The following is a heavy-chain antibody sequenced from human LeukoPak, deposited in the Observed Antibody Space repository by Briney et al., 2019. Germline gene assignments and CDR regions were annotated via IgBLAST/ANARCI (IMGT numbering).Heavy chain of an antibody. CDR3: AKDRLEGMTTVTTHWFDP. Sequence: GGSLRLSCAASGFTFRDYAMTWVRQAPGKGPEWVSTFSAGGNRTYYADSVKGRFTISRDNSKNTLYLQMNSLRAEDTAVYYCAKDRLEGMTTVTTHWFDPWGQGTLVTVSS. CDR1: GFTFRDYA. V-gene: IGHV3-23*01. D-gene: IGHD4-11*01. J-gene: IGHJ5*02. CDR2: FSAGGNRT.